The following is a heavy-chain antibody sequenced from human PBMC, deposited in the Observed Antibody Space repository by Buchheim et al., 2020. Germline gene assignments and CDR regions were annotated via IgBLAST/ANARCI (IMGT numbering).Heavy chain of an antibody. CDR1: GFTFSSYE. CDR3: ARVLWFREFHWFDP. V-gene: IGHV3-48*03. CDR2: ISSSGSTI. D-gene: IGHD3-10*01. Sequence: EVQLVESGGGLVQPGGSLRLSCAASGFTFSSYEMNWVRQAPGKGLEWVSYISSSGSTIYYADSVKGRLTISRDNAKNSLYLQMNSLRAEDTAVYYCARVLWFREFHWFDPWGQGTL. J-gene: IGHJ5*02.